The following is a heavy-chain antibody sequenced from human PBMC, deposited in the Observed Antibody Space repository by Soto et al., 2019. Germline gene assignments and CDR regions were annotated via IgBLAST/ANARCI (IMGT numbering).Heavy chain of an antibody. CDR2: IGTLGDK. Sequence: PGGSLRLSCAASQFIFDKYDMHWVRQATGKGLEWVSGIGTLGDKYYSASVRGRFTIIRENAKNSVHLQMNSLRAEDTAVYYCAKDFTTGRVYYYYGMDVWGQGNTVTVSS. CDR3: AKDFTTGRVYYYYGMDV. V-gene: IGHV3-13*01. D-gene: IGHD3-10*01. J-gene: IGHJ6*02. CDR1: QFIFDKYD.